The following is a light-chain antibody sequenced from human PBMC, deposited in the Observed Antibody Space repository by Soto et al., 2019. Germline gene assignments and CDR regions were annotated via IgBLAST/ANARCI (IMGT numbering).Light chain of an antibody. CDR1: QSVSRS. V-gene: IGKV3D-15*01. J-gene: IGKJ1*01. Sequence: EIVLTQSPGTVSLSPGDRATLSCRASQSVSRSLTWYQQKPGQAPRLLIYDASTRATGIPPRFSGSGSGTEFTLTISTLQSEDFAVYYCQEYLQWPPGMFGQGTKVDI. CDR2: DAS. CDR3: QEYLQWPPGM.